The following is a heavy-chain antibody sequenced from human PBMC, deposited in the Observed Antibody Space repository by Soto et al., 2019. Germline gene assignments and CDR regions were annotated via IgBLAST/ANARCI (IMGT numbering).Heavy chain of an antibody. Sequence: QVQLVQSGAEVKKPGSSVKVSCKASGGTFSSYTISWVRQAPGQGLEWMGRIIPILGIANYAQKFQGRVMITADKSTSTAYMELSSLRSEDTAVYYCARSMNCSSTSCYARYYYYYYMDVWGKGTTVTVSS. CDR1: GGTFSSYT. CDR3: ARSMNCSSTSCYARYYYYYYMDV. J-gene: IGHJ6*03. D-gene: IGHD2-2*01. V-gene: IGHV1-69*02. CDR2: IIPILGIA.